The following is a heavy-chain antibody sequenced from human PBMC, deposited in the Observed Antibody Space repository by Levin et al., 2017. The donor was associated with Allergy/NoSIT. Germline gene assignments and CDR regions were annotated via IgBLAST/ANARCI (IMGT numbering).Heavy chain of an antibody. CDR1: GFTFSNYN. CDR2: INGYNSDI. J-gene: IGHJ3*02. V-gene: IGHV3-21*01. CDR3: ARDGVGGDSDAFDI. D-gene: IGHD2-21*02. Sequence: RSGGSLRLSCAASGFTFSNYNMNWVRQAPGKGLEWVSSINGYNSDIYYVDSVKGRFTISRDNAENSLYLQMNSLRAEDTAVYFCARDGVGGDSDAFDIWGQGTAVTVSS.